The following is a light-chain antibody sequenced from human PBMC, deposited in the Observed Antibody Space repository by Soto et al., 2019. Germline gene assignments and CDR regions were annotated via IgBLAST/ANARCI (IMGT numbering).Light chain of an antibody. CDR2: KAS. CDR1: QSISSW. Sequence: DIQMTQSPSTLSASVGDRVTITCRASQSISSWLAWYQQKPGKAPKLLIYKASSLESGDPSRFSGSGSGTEFTLTISSLQPDDFATYFCQQYNSQYTFGQGTNLEIK. V-gene: IGKV1-5*03. J-gene: IGKJ2*01. CDR3: QQYNSQYT.